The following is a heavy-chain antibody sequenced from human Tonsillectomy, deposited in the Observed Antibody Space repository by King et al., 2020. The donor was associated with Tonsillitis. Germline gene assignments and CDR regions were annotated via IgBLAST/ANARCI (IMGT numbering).Heavy chain of an antibody. D-gene: IGHD6-13*01. CDR2: ISTNGGST. CDR3: ARSIAAGTAYMDV. Sequence: QLVQSGGGLVQPGGSLRLSCAASGFSFFSYGMHWVRQAPGKGMEFVSGISTNGGSTYYANSVKGRFTISRDNFKNTLFLQMGSLRAEDMAVYYCARSIAAGTAYMDVWGKGTTVTVSS. V-gene: IGHV3-64*01. J-gene: IGHJ6*03. CDR1: GFSFFSYG.